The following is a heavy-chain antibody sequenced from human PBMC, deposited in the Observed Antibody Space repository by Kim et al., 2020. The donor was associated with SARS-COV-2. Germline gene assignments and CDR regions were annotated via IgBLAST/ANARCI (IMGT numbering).Heavy chain of an antibody. Sequence: GGSLRLSCAASGFTFSSYGMHWVRQAPGKGLEWVAVISYDGSNIYYADSVKGRFTISRDKSKNTLYLQMNSLRAEDTAVYYCAKAGDGSTSCYFDYWGQGTRLTSSS. D-gene: IGHD6-13*01. J-gene: IGHJ4*02. CDR1: GFTFSSYG. V-gene: IGHV3-30*18. CDR3: AKAGDGSTSCYFDY. CDR2: ISYDGSNI.